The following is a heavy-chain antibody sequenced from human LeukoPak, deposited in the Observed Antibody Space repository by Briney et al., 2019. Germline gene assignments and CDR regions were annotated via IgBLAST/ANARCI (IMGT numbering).Heavy chain of an antibody. CDR2: INDSGRI. CDR1: GGSFSNYY. J-gene: IGHJ6*03. Sequence: PSETLSLTCAVYGGSFSNYYWSWIRQPPGKGLEWIGEINDSGRINYNPSLMSRVTVSVDTSKNQFSLRLTSVTATDTAVYYCARRWNYGRNYYIDVWGNGVTVSVSS. D-gene: IGHD1-7*01. CDR3: ARRWNYGRNYYIDV. V-gene: IGHV4-34*01.